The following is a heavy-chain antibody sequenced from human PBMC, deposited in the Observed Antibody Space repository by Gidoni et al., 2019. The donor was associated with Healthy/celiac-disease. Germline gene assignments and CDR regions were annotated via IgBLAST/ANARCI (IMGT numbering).Heavy chain of an antibody. CDR1: GYSFTSSW. CDR2: IYPGDSDT. D-gene: IGHD4-17*01. J-gene: IGHJ5*02. CDR3: ARSTGYNWFDP. V-gene: IGHV5-51*03. Sequence: EVQLVQSGAAVKTPGASPKISCKGSGYSFTSSWIGWVRQMPGKGLAWMGIIYPGDSDTRYSPSFQGQVTISADKSISTAYLQWSSLKASDTAMYYCARSTGYNWFDPWGQGTLVTVSS.